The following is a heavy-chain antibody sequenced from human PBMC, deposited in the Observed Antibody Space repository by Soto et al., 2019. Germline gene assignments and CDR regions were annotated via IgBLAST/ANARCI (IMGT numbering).Heavy chain of an antibody. D-gene: IGHD3-3*01. CDR1: GFIFEDYA. V-gene: IGHV3-9*01. Sequence: EVHLVESGGGLVQPGRSLRLSCAASGFIFEDYAMPWVRQVPGKGLEWVSSISWNSGNIVYADSVKGRFTVSRDSANNTLYLQMNSLRTAGTDLYYCAKGAVTWIFGYFDFSGQGTRVTVCS. CDR2: ISWNSGNI. CDR3: AKGAVTWIFGYFDF. J-gene: IGHJ4*02.